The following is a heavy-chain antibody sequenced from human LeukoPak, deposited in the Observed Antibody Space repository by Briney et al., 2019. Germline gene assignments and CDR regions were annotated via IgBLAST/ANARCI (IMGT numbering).Heavy chain of an antibody. CDR3: ARDLSDSRLDY. D-gene: IGHD3-16*01. J-gene: IGHJ4*02. Sequence: ASVKVSCKASGYTFTGYYMHWVRQAPGQGLEWMGWINPNSGGTNYAQKFQGRVTMTRDTSISTAYMELSRLRSDDAAVYYCARDLSDSRLDYWGQGTLVAVSS. CDR2: INPNSGGT. CDR1: GYTFTGYY. V-gene: IGHV1-2*02.